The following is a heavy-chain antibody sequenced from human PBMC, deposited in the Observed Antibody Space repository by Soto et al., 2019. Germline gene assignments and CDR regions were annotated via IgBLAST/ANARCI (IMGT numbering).Heavy chain of an antibody. Sequence: QVQLQQWGAGLLKPSETLSLTCAVYGGSFSNYYWSWIRQPPGKGLEWIGEINQSGSTNHNPSLKSRVTISVDTSKNQFSLKLSSVTAADTAVYYYARGRDYWGQGTLVTVSS. CDR2: INQSGST. V-gene: IGHV4-34*01. CDR1: GGSFSNYY. J-gene: IGHJ4*02. CDR3: ARGRDY.